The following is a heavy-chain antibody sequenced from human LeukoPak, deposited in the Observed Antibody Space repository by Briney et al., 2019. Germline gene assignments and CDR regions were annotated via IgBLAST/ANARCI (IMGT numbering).Heavy chain of an antibody. CDR2: IYPGDSDT. CDR1: GYSFTSYW. CDR3: AMVNYYDSSGYNFDY. J-gene: IGHJ4*02. D-gene: IGHD3-22*01. Sequence: GESLKISCKGSGYSFTSYWIGWVRPMPGKGLEWMGIIYPGDSDTRYSPSFQGQVTISADKSISTAYLQWSSLKASDTATYYCAMVNYYDSSGYNFDYWGQGTLVTVSS. V-gene: IGHV5-51*01.